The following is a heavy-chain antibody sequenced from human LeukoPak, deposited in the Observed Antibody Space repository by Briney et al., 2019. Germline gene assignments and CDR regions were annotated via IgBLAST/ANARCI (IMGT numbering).Heavy chain of an antibody. D-gene: IGHD1-1*01. Sequence: ASVKVSCKASGYTFTGYYMHWVRQAPGQGREWMGWINPNSGGTNYAQKFQGRVTMNRDTSISTAYMELSRLRSDDTAVYYCARRELVDYYYGMDVWGQGTTVTVSS. CDR1: GYTFTGYY. J-gene: IGHJ6*02. CDR2: INPNSGGT. V-gene: IGHV1-2*02. CDR3: ARRELVDYYYGMDV.